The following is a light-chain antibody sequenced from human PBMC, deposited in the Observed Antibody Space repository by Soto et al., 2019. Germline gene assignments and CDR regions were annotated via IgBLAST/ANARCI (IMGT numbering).Light chain of an antibody. J-gene: IGKJ1*01. CDR1: QSVSNIY. CDR3: QQYGNSLSWT. CDR2: DGS. V-gene: IGKV3-20*01. Sequence: EIVMTQSPGTLPLSPGETATLSSRASQSVSNIYLGWYQQKPGQPTRLLIFDGSSRANGIPDRFSGSGAGTDFTLTISRLEPEDFALYYYQQYGNSLSWTFGQGTKVDIK.